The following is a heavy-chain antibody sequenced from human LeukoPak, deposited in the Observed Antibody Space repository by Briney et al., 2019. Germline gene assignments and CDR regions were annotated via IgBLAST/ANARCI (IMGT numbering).Heavy chain of an antibody. J-gene: IGHJ4*02. CDR2: IYYSGST. V-gene: IGHV4-39*01. CDR3: ARLELDGYNWYY. D-gene: IGHD5-24*01. Sequence: SETLSLTCTVSGGSISSSSYYWGWIRQPPGKGLEWIGSIYYSGSTYYNPSLKSRVTISVDTSKNQFCLKLSSVTAADTAVYYCARLELDGYNWYYWGQGTLVTVSS. CDR1: GGSISSSSYY.